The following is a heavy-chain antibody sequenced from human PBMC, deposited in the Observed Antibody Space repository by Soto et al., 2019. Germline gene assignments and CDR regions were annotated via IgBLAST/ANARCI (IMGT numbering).Heavy chain of an antibody. CDR3: ARFTYYYDTPGHGMWFDP. Sequence: QAQLQESGPGLLKPSETLVLTCSVSGDYIQKYWWSWIRQPPGKALEWIGYFYYRGDTNYNPSLKIRATVSGDMSKNQLFLRLTSVTAADTAVYYWARFTYYYDTPGHGMWFDPWGQGTLVTVSS. CDR2: FYYRGDT. CDR1: GDYIQKYW. V-gene: IGHV4-59*01. D-gene: IGHD3-22*01. J-gene: IGHJ5*02.